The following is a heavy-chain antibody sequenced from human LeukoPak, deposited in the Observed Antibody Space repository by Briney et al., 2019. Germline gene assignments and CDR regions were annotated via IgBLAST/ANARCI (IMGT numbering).Heavy chain of an antibody. J-gene: IGHJ4*02. V-gene: IGHV3-43*02. D-gene: IGHD3-16*01. CDR3: AKESGKFDD. CDR2: ISGDGGST. Sequence: GGSLRLSCVASGLTFDDYAMQWVRQAPGKGLEWVSLISGDGGSTFYADSVKGRFSISRDNSKNSLYLQMNSLRTEDTAMYYCAKESGKFDDWGQGTLVAVSS. CDR1: GLTFDDYA.